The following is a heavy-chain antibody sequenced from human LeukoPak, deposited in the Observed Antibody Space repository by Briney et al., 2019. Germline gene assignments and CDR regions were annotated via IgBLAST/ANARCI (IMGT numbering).Heavy chain of an antibody. CDR2: INPNSGGT. D-gene: IGHD3-22*01. J-gene: IGHJ4*02. V-gene: IGHV1-2*02. CDR3: AFQEHDSSGYYNDY. Sequence: ASVKVSCKASGYTFTGYYMHWVRQAPGQGLEWMGWINPNSGGTNYAQKFQGRVTMTRDTSISTAYMELSRLRSDDTAVYYCAFQEHDSSGYYNDYWGQGTLVTVSS. CDR1: GYTFTGYY.